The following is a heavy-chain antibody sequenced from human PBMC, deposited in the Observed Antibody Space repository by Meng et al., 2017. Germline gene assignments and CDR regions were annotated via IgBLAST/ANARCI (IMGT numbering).Heavy chain of an antibody. CDR2: VDPEDGET. CDR3: ATDLYRDWFDP. J-gene: IGHJ5*02. D-gene: IGHD1-26*01. V-gene: IGHV1-69-2*01. Sequence: EVQMGKSGAELKKPGATVKISCKVSGYTFTDYYMHWVQQAPGKGLEWMGLVDPEDGETIYAEKFQGRVTITADTSTDTAYMELSSLRSEDTAVYYCATDLYRDWFDPWGQGTLVTVSS. CDR1: GYTFTDYY.